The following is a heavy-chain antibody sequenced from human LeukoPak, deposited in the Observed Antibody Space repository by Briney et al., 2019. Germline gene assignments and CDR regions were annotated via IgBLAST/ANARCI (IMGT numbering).Heavy chain of an antibody. CDR2: IYYSGST. D-gene: IGHD2-2*03. V-gene: IGHV4-39*01. Sequence: PSETLSLTCTVPGGSISSSSYYWGWIRQPPGKGLEWIGSIYYSGSTYYNPSLKSRVTISVDTSKNQFSLKLSSVTAADTAVYYCARHGYCSSTSCRTTLLGMDVWGQGTTVTVSS. CDR3: ARHGYCSSTSCRTTLLGMDV. J-gene: IGHJ6*02. CDR1: GGSISSSSYY.